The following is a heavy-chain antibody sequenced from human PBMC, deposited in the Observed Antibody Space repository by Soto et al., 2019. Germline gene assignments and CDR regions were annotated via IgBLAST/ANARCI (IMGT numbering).Heavy chain of an antibody. V-gene: IGHV4-39*07. CDR1: GGSISSSSYY. CDR3: ARTRAPQYSSGWYFDY. CDR2: IYYSGST. D-gene: IGHD6-19*01. J-gene: IGHJ4*02. Sequence: SETLSLTCTVSGGSISSSSYYWGWIRQPPGKGLEWIGSIYYSGSTYYNPSLKSRVTISVDTSKNQFSLKLSSVTAADTAVYYCARTRAPQYSSGWYFDYWGQGTLVTVSS.